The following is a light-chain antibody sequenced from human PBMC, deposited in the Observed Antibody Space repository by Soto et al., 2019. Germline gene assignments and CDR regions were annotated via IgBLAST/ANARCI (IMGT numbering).Light chain of an antibody. CDR2: KAS. J-gene: IGKJ2*01. CDR3: QHPYT. Sequence: DIQMTQSPSILSASVGDRVSITCRASQSIDTWLAWYQQKPGKAPKLLIYKASSLESGVPSRFSGSGSGTEFTLTISSLQPDDFATYYCQHPYTFGQGTKVDI. CDR1: QSIDTW. V-gene: IGKV1-5*03.